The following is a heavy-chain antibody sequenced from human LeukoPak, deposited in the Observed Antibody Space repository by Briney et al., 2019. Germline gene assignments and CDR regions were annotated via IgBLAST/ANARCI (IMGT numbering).Heavy chain of an antibody. CDR2: ISGSGGST. D-gene: IGHD3-3*01. V-gene: IGHV3-23*01. CDR3: AKVRFLEWFNYYFDY. J-gene: IGHJ4*02. Sequence: GGSLRLSCAASGFTFSSYAMSWVRQAPGKGLEWVSAISGSGGSTYYADSVKGRFTISRDNSKNTLYLQMNSLRAEDTAVYYCAKVRFLEWFNYYFDYWGQGTLVTVSS. CDR1: GFTFSSYA.